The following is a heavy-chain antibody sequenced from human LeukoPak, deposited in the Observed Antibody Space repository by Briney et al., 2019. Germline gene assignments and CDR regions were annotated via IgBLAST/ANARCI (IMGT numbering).Heavy chain of an antibody. J-gene: IGHJ5*02. CDR1: GDSVSSNSAA. Sequence: SQTLSLTCAISGDSVSSNSAAWNWIRQSPSRGLEWLGRTYYRSKWYNDYAVSVKSRITINPDTSKSQFSLQLNSVTPEDTSVYYCARERRNIAARPNWFDPWGQGTLVTVSS. CDR2: TYYRSKWYN. D-gene: IGHD6-6*01. V-gene: IGHV6-1*01. CDR3: ARERRNIAARPNWFDP.